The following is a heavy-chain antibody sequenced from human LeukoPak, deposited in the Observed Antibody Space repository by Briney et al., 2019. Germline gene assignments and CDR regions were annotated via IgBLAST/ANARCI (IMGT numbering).Heavy chain of an antibody. CDR1: GYTFTSYY. CDR3: ARGVTMVRGAPSYYFDY. J-gene: IGHJ4*02. D-gene: IGHD3-10*01. CDR2: INPSGGST. Sequence: GASVKVSCKASGYTFTSYYMHWVRQAPGQGLEWMGIINPSGGSTSYAQKFQGRVTMTRDTSTSTVHMELSSLRSGDTAVYYCARGVTMVRGAPSYYFDYWGQGTLVTVSS. V-gene: IGHV1-46*01.